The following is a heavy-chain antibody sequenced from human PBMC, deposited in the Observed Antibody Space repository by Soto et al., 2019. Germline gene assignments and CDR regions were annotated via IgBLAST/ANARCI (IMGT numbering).Heavy chain of an antibody. J-gene: IGHJ4*02. CDR1: GYTFTGYY. D-gene: IGHD5-12*01. Sequence: GASVKVSCKASGYTFTGYYMHWVRQAPGQGLEWMGWINPNSGGTKYAQKFQGRVTMTTDTSTTTAYMELRSLRSDDTAVYYCARAPRDGYNYVLPWGQGTLVTVSS. CDR2: INPNSGGT. CDR3: ARAPRDGYNYVLP. V-gene: IGHV1-2*02.